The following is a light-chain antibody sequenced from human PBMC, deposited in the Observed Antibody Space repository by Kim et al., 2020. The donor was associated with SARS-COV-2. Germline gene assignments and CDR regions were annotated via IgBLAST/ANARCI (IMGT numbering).Light chain of an antibody. V-gene: IGLV3-21*01. CDR3: QVWDSSSDHARV. CDR2: YDS. Sequence: SYELTQPPSVSVAPGKTAKITCGGNNIGSKGVHWYQQKPGQAPVLVIYYDSDRPSGIPDRFSGSNSGNTATLTISRVEAGDEADYYCQVWDSSSDHARVFGGGTKLTVL. J-gene: IGLJ3*02. CDR1: NIGSKG.